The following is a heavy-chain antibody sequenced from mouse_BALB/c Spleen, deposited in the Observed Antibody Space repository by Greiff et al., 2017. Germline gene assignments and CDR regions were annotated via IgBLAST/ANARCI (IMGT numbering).Heavy chain of an antibody. J-gene: IGHJ2*01. V-gene: IGHV1-5*01. Sequence: VQLKQSGTVLARPGASVKMSCKASGYTFTSYWMHWVKQRPGQGLEWIGAIYPGNSDTSYNQKFKGKAKLTAVTSTSTAYMELSSLTNEDSAVYYCTRTSDDGYYVDYWGQGTTLTVSS. CDR3: TRTSDDGYYVDY. D-gene: IGHD2-3*01. CDR1: GYTFTSYW. CDR2: IYPGNSDT.